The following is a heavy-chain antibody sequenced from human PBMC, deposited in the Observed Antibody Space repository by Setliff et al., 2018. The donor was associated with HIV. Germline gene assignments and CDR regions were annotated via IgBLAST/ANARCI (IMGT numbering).Heavy chain of an antibody. CDR1: GYSINSDYY. CDR3: ARLDTVMSHFDY. CDR2: VYYSGTT. D-gene: IGHD3-16*01. Sequence: ASETLSLTCAVSGYSINSDYYWAWIRQPPGKGLEWIGTVYYSGTTYYSPSLKSRVIISVDTSKDHFSLKLTSLTAADTAVYYCARLDTVMSHFDYWGQGTLVTVSS. J-gene: IGHJ4*02. V-gene: IGHV4-38-2*01.